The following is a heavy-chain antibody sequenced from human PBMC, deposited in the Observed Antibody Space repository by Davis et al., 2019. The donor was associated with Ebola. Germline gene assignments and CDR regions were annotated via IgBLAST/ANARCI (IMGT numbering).Heavy chain of an antibody. CDR2: ISGNGETT. J-gene: IGHJ2*01. D-gene: IGHD5-12*01. CDR3: SRAPDIGATGDFDL. Sequence: GESLKISCVVSGFTFSTYAMNWVRQAPGKGLEWVSVISGNGETTFYSDSVKGRFIISRDNAKNTVFLQMNSLGAEDTAIYYCSRAPDIGATGDFDLWGRGTLVTVSS. V-gene: IGHV3-23*01. CDR1: GFTFSTYA.